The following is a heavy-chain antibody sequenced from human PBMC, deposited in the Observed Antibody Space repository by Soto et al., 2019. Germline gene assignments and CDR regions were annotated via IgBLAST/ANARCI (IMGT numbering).Heavy chain of an antibody. CDR1: GYTFSDYY. Sequence: QVQLLQSGAEVKKPGASVYVSCKASGYTFSDYYVHGVRQAPGQGLEWMGWINPNVGGTNYARKFQGRVTMTRDTTISTVYMQLTRLSPDDTAIYYCAIGGREVPRIPYDTWGQGTRVTVSS. D-gene: IGHD3-16*01. V-gene: IGHV1-2*02. CDR3: AIGGREVPRIPYDT. CDR2: INPNVGGT. J-gene: IGHJ5*02.